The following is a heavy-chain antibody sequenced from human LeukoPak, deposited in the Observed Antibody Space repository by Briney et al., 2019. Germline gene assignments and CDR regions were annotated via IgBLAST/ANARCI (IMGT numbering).Heavy chain of an antibody. D-gene: IGHD6-13*01. J-gene: IGHJ4*02. Sequence: GGSLRLSCAASGFTVSSNYMSWVRQAPGKGLEWVSRINSDGSSTTYADSVKGRFTISRDNAKNTLYLQMNSLRAEDTAVYYCARGLRGYSSYCKDYWGQGTLVTVSS. CDR3: ARGLRGYSSYCKDY. CDR2: INSDGSST. V-gene: IGHV3-74*01. CDR1: GFTVSSNY.